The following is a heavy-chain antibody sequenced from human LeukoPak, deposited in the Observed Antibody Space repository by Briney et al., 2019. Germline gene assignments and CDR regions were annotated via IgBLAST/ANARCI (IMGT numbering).Heavy chain of an antibody. V-gene: IGHV1-2*02. CDR2: INPNSGGT. D-gene: IGHD3-22*01. J-gene: IGHJ4*02. Sequence: GASVKVSCKASGYTFTGYYMHWVRQAPGQGLEWMGWINPNSGGTNYAQKFQGRVTMTRDTSISTAYMELSRLRSDDTAVYYCARDRTHYYDSSGSGFDYWGQGTLVTVSS. CDR3: ARDRTHYYDSSGSGFDY. CDR1: GYTFTGYY.